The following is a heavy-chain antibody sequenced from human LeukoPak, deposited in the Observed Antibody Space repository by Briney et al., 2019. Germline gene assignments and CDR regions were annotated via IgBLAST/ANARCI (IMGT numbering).Heavy chain of an antibody. Sequence: SQTLSLTCTVSGGSISSGDYYWSWIRQPPGKGLEWIGYIYYSGSTYYNPSLKSRVTISVDTSKNQFSLKLSSVTAADTAVYYCARDDPWESQTGIWSQGTMVTVSS. CDR1: GGSISSGDYY. CDR3: ARDDPWESQTGI. J-gene: IGHJ3*02. V-gene: IGHV4-30-4*01. D-gene: IGHD1-26*01. CDR2: IYYSGST.